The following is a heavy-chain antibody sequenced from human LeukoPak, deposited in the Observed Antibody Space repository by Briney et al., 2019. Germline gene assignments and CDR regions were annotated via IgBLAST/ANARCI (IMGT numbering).Heavy chain of an antibody. V-gene: IGHV4-34*08. Sequence: GSLRLSCAASGFTFSSYAMSWVRQPPGKGLEWIGEINHSGSTNYNPSLKSRVTISVDTSKNQFSLKLSSVTAADTAVYYCAGKTYYYGMDVWGQGTTVTVSS. J-gene: IGHJ6*02. CDR3: AGKTYYYGMDV. CDR2: INHSGST. CDR1: GFTFSSYA.